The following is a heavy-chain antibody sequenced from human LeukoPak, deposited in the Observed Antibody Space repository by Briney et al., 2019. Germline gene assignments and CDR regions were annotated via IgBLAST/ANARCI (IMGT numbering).Heavy chain of an antibody. CDR2: ISGSGGST. CDR1: GFTFSSYA. D-gene: IGHD3-3*01. V-gene: IGHV3-23*01. J-gene: IGHJ4*02. CDR3: AKDADFWSGYYTGYYFDY. Sequence: GGSLRLSCAASGFTFSSYAMSWVRQAPGKGLEWVSAISGSGGSTYYADSVKGRFTISRDNSKNTLYLQMNSLRAEDTAVYYCAKDADFWSGYYTGYYFDYWGQGTLVTVSS.